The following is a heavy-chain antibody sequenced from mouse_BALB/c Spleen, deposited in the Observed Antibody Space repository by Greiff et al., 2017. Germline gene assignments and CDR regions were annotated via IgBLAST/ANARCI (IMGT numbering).Heavy chain of an antibody. Sequence: EVKLMESGGGLVKPGGSLKLSCAASGFTFSSYTMSWVRQTPEKRLEWVATISSGGSYTYYPDSVKGRFTISRDNAKNTLYLQMSSLKSEDTAMYYCTRVTTVVATNAMDYWGQGTSVTVSS. CDR1: GFTFSSYT. CDR2: ISSGGSYT. J-gene: IGHJ4*01. V-gene: IGHV5-6-4*01. D-gene: IGHD1-1*01. CDR3: TRVTTVVATNAMDY.